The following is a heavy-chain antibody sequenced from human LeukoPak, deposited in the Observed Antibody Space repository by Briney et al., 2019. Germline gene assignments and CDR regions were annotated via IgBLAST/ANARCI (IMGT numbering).Heavy chain of an antibody. Sequence: PGGSLRLSCAASGFTFGSYWMTWVRQAPGKGLEWVANINQDGSQKYYVDSVKGRFTISRDNAQSSLYLQMNGLRAEDTAEYYCARASGRTGTLFDYWGQGTLVTVSS. CDR3: ARASGRTGTLFDY. V-gene: IGHV3-7*01. D-gene: IGHD1-1*01. CDR1: GFTFGSYW. CDR2: INQDGSQK. J-gene: IGHJ4*02.